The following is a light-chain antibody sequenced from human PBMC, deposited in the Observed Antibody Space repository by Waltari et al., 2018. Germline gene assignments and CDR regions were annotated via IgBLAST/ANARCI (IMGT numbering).Light chain of an antibody. CDR1: SNDRGHYNL. V-gene: IGLV2-23*02. Sequence: QSALTQPASVSGSPGQSITIPCPGTSNDRGHYNLVPWYQQYPGKVPQLIIYEVNKRPSGVSHRFSGSKSRNTASLTISGLQAEDEADYYCFSYTGDTTLYVFGTGTKVTVL. CDR3: FSYTGDTTLYV. J-gene: IGLJ1*01. CDR2: EVN.